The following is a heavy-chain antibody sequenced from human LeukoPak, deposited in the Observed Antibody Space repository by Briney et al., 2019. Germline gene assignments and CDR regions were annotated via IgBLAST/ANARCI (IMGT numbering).Heavy chain of an antibody. V-gene: IGHV5-51*01. D-gene: IGHD2-2*01. CDR3: ARRARVPAAIADYYYMDV. CDR2: IYPGDSDT. J-gene: IGHJ6*03. CDR1: GYSFTSYW. Sequence: GESLKISCKGSGYSFTSYWIGWVRQMPGKGLEWMGIIYPGDSDTRYSPSFQGQVTISADKSISTAYLQWGSLKASDTAMYYCARRARVPAAIADYYYMDVWGKGTTVTVSS.